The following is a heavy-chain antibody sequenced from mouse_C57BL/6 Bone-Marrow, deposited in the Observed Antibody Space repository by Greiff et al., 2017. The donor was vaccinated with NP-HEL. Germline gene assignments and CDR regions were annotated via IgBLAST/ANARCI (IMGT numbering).Heavy chain of an antibody. D-gene: IGHD2-3*01. J-gene: IGHJ2*01. V-gene: IGHV5-4*01. CDR1: GFTFSSYA. CDR2: ISDGGSYT. CDR3: ARDRWSARDYYFDY. Sequence: EVQLVESGGGLVKPGGSLKLSCAASGFTFSSYAMSWVRQTPEKRLEWVATISDGGSYTYYPDNVKGRFTISRDNAKNNRYLQMSHLKSEDTAMYYCARDRWSARDYYFDYWGQGTTLTVSS.